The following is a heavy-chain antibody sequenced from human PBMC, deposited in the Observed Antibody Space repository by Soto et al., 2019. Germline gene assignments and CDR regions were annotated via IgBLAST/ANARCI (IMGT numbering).Heavy chain of an antibody. J-gene: IGHJ4*02. CDR2: IIPIFGTA. V-gene: IGHV1-69*01. Sequence: QVQLVQSGAEVKKPGSSVKVSCKASGGTFSSYAISWVRQAPGQGLEWMGGIIPIFGTANYAQKFQGRVTITAEESTSTAYMELSSLRSEDSAVYCCASAYDSSALFDYWGQGTLVTVSS. CDR3: ASAYDSSALFDY. CDR1: GGTFSSYA. D-gene: IGHD3-22*01.